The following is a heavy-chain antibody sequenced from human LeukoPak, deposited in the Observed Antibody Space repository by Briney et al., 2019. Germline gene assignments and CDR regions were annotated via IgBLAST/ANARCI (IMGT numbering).Heavy chain of an antibody. CDR2: IDQHGTEK. J-gene: IGHJ4*02. V-gene: IGHV3-7*01. D-gene: IGHD3-9*01. Sequence: GGSLRLSCAASGFLFSGHYMNWVRQAPGQGLERVANIDQHGTEKQYVESVKGRFTISRDNTKTSVYLQMDNLRVEDTAVYFCAKAVVAVDSFEYWGQGTQVTVSS. CDR1: GFLFSGHY. CDR3: AKAVVAVDSFEY.